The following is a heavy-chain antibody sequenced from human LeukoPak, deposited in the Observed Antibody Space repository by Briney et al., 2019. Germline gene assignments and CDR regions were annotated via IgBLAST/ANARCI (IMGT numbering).Heavy chain of an antibody. J-gene: IGHJ4*02. CDR3: ARGTYYDRSTYYPGY. Sequence: PGEPLRHSRAASGFTLSGSWMRWGRPAPGEGPGVVADIKEDGGEKYYVDPVKGRFTISRDNVKNSLYLQMNSLRAEDTAVYYCARGTYYDRSTYYPGYWGQGTLVTVSS. CDR1: GFTLSGSW. D-gene: IGHD3-22*01. V-gene: IGHV3-7*04. CDR2: IKEDGGEK.